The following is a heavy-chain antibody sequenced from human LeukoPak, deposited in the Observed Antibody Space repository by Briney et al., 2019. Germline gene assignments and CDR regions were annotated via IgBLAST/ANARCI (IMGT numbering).Heavy chain of an antibody. V-gene: IGHV4-61*01. J-gene: IGHJ5*02. D-gene: IGHD3-10*01. Sequence: SETLSLTCTVSGVSVRSGSYYWSWIPPPQGQGLEWLGYIYYSGNTNYKPTLKSRATISVDTSKNQYFLKLSSVTAADTAVYYCARGFSHYYGSGPNWFDPWGQGTLVTVSS. CDR2: IYYSGNT. CDR3: ARGFSHYYGSGPNWFDP. CDR1: GVSVRSGSYY.